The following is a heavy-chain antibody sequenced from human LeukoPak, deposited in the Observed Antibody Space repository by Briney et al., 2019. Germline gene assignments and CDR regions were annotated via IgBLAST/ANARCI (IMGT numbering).Heavy chain of an antibody. CDR2: INTNTGNP. V-gene: IGHV7-4-1*02. D-gene: IGHD6-19*01. CDR3: ARDRPREQWLVRYYYYGMDV. Sequence: ASVKVSCKASGYTFTRDAMNWVRQAPGQGLEWMGWINTNTGNPTYAQGFTGRFVFSLDTSVSTAYLQISSLKAEDTAVYYCARDRPREQWLVRYYYYGMDVWGQGTTVTVSS. J-gene: IGHJ6*02. CDR1: GYTFTRDA.